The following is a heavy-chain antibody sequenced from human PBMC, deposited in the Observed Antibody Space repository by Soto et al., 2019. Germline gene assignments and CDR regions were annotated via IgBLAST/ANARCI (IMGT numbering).Heavy chain of an antibody. D-gene: IGHD1-26*01. Sequence: GGSLRLSCAASGFTFSSNAMSWVRQAPGKGPEWVSAIRTDNSTTYADSVKGRFTISRDNLKKMMYLQMNSLRAEDTAIYYCAKSFVGPDRPYWYFDLWGRGTLVTVSS. CDR3: AKSFVGPDRPYWYFDL. CDR1: GFTFSSNA. CDR2: IRTDNST. J-gene: IGHJ2*01. V-gene: IGHV3-23*01.